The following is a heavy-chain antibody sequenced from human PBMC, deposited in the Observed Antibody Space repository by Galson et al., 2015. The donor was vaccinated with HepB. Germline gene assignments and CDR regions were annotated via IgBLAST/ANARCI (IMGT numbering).Heavy chain of an antibody. CDR3: ARAGGYGGARYFYYMDV. J-gene: IGHJ6*03. CDR2: IIPIFGTA. D-gene: IGHD4-23*01. V-gene: IGHV1-69*13. Sequence: SVKVSCKASGDTFSNYAISWVRQAPGQGLVWMGGIIPIFGTANYAQKFQGRLTIIADESTSTVYMELSSLRSEDTAVYYCARAGGYGGARYFYYMDVWDKGTTVIVSS. CDR1: GDTFSNYA.